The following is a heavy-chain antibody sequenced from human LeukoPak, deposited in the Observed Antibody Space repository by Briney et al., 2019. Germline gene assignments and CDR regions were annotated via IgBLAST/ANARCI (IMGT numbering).Heavy chain of an antibody. CDR2: IASGGSST. CDR3: ARGRPHGNDY. Sequence: GGSLRLSCAASGFTFSSYWMNWVRQAPGKGLVWVSRIASGGSSTTYADSVKGRFSISRDNAKNTLYLQMNSLRVEDTAVYYCARGRPHGNDYWGQGTLITVSS. D-gene: IGHD4-23*01. V-gene: IGHV3-74*01. J-gene: IGHJ4*02. CDR1: GFTFSSYW.